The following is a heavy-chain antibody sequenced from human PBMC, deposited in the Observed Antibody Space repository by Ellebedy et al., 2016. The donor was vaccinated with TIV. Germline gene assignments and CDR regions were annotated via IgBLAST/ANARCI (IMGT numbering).Heavy chain of an antibody. V-gene: IGHV3-9*01. Sequence: PGGSLRLSCAASGFTFDDYVMHWVRQAPGKGLEWVSGISWNSGSIGYADSVKGRFTISRDNAKNSLYLQMNSLRAEDTALYYCAKENDFLDVWGQGTTVTVSS. D-gene: IGHD3-3*01. CDR1: GFTFDDYV. CDR3: AKENDFLDV. J-gene: IGHJ6*02. CDR2: ISWNSGSI.